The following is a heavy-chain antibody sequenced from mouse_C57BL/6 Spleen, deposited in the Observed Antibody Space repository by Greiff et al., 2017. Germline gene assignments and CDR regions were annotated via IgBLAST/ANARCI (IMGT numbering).Heavy chain of an antibody. J-gene: IGHJ3*01. V-gene: IGHV1-76*01. CDR2: IYPGSGNT. CDR3: ARSEGYSFAY. D-gene: IGHD2-3*01. Sequence: QVQLQQSGAELVRPGASVKLSCKASGYTFTDYYINWVKQRPGQGLEWIARIYPGSGNTNYNEKFKGKATLTAEKSSSTAYMQLSSLTSEDSAVYFCARSEGYSFAYWGQGTLVTVSA. CDR1: GYTFTDYY.